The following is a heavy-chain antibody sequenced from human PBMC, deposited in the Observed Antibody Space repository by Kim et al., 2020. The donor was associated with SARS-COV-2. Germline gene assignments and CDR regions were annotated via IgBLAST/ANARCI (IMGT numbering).Heavy chain of an antibody. CDR2: INHSGST. V-gene: IGHV4-34*01. D-gene: IGHD3-3*01. J-gene: IGHJ4*02. CDR3: ARRSTVFGVVIPFDY. CDR1: GGSFSGYF. Sequence: SETLSLTCAVYGGSFSGYFWNWIRQPPGKGLEWIGEINHSGSTNYNPSLKSRVTISVDTSKNQFSLKLSSVTAADTAVYYCARRSTVFGVVIPFDYWGQG.